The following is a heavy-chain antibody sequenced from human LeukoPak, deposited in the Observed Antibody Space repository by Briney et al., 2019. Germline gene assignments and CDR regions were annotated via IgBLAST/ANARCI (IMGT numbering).Heavy chain of an antibody. V-gene: IGHV3-23*01. CDR1: GFTFSSYA. Sequence: GGSLRLSCITSGFTFSSYAMSWVRQAPGKGLEWVSAIREGGAPTYYADSVKGRFTISRDDSRNTLYLQMNSLRAEDAAVYYCAKDRTYGDQGTLVTVSS. CDR3: AKDRTY. CDR2: IREGGAPT. J-gene: IGHJ4*02.